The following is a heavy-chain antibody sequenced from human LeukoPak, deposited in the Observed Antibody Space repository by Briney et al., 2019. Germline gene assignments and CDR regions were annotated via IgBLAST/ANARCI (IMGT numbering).Heavy chain of an antibody. J-gene: IGHJ4*02. CDR1: GGSFSGYY. CDR3: AIHYYYDSSGSPY. D-gene: IGHD3-22*01. CDR2: INHSGST. Sequence: SSETLSLTCAVYGGSFSGYYWSWIRQPPGKGLEWIGEINHSGSTNYNPSLKSRVTISVDTSKNQFSLKLSSVTAADTAVYYCAIHYYYDSSGSPYWGQGTLVTVSS. V-gene: IGHV4-34*01.